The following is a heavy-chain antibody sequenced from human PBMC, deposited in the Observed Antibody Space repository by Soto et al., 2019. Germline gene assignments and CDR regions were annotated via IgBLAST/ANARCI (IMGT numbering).Heavy chain of an antibody. D-gene: IGHD3-10*01. V-gene: IGHV3-48*04. CDR2: IHSSSSPI. CDR1: GFTFSHYS. CDR3: VRDWSYALDS. Sequence: PGGSLRLSCVASGFTFSHYSVNWVRQVPGKGLEWVSYIHSSSSPIYYADSVKGRFTISRDNAKDSLYLQMDSLRAEDTAMYFCVRDWSYALDSWGQGALVTVSS. J-gene: IGHJ4*02.